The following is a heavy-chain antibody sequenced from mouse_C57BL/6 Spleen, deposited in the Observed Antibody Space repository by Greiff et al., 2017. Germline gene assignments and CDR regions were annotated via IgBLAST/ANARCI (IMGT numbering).Heavy chain of an antibody. Sequence: EVNVVESGGGLVKPGGSLKLSCAASGFTFSDYGMHWVRQAPEKGLEWVAYISSGSSTIYYADTVKGRFTISRDNAKNTLFLQMTSLRSEDTAMYYCARTTVAYWGQGTLVTVSA. V-gene: IGHV5-17*01. J-gene: IGHJ3*01. D-gene: IGHD2-12*01. CDR3: ARTTVAY. CDR2: ISSGSSTI. CDR1: GFTFSDYG.